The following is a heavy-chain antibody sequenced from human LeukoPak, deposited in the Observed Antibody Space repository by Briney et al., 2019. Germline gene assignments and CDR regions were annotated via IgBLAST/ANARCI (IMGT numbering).Heavy chain of an antibody. J-gene: IGHJ4*02. CDR1: GYTFTSYY. D-gene: IGHD1-1*01. V-gene: IGHV1-46*01. CDR3: ARGTTDAY. Sequence: ASVKVAFKASGYTFTSYYIDWVRQAPGQGLEWMGVINPSGGSTRYAQKFKGRVTTTGDPSTRTVYMELSSLTSDDTAVYYCARGTTDAYWGQGTPVTVSS. CDR2: INPSGGST.